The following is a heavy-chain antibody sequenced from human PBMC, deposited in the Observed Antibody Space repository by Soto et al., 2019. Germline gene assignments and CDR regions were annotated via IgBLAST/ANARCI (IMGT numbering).Heavy chain of an antibody. CDR2: ISPSGSNT. D-gene: IGHD6-6*01. J-gene: IGHJ4*02. V-gene: IGHV1-46*01. CDR3: GSGYSSSRSGRSFCDF. CDR1: AYTFTSFY. Sequence: ASVKVSCKASAYTFTSFYFHWVRQAPGQGLEWMGIISPSGSNTTYAQKFQGRVAMTRDMSTSTVYMELSSLKSEDTAVYYCGSGYSSSRSGRSFCDFWGQGTLVTVYS.